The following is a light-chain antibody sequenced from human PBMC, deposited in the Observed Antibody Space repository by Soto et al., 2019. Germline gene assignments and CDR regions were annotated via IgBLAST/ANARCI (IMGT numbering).Light chain of an antibody. CDR1: SSDVGAYNY. CDR3: SSYTSSSTLFV. V-gene: IGLV2-14*03. Sequence: QSALTQPASVSGSPGQSITISCTGTSSDVGAYNYVSWYQHHPVKAPKLVIYDVTNRPSGVSNRFSGSKSGNTASLTISGLQTEGEADYYCSSYTSSSTLFVFGTGTKLTVL. J-gene: IGLJ1*01. CDR2: DVT.